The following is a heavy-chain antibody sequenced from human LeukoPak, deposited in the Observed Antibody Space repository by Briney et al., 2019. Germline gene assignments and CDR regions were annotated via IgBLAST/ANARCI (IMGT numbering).Heavy chain of an antibody. J-gene: IGHJ4*02. CDR2: ISHDGSES. D-gene: IGHD1-26*01. V-gene: IGHV3-30-3*01. CDR1: GFTFSSHA. Sequence: GGSLRLSCAASGFTFSSHAMVWVRQAPGKGLEWVSFISHDGSESFHTESVKGRLTISRDNFKNTVDLQVSGLKEEDTAVYYCARDWGQRGVGATLANWGQGTLVTVSS. CDR3: ARDWGQRGVGATLAN.